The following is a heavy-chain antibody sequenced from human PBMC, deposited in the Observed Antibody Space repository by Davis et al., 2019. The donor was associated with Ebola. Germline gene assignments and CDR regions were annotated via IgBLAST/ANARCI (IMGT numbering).Heavy chain of an antibody. D-gene: IGHD6-13*01. J-gene: IGHJ6*04. CDR3: ARGGSSWYYYGMDV. CDR2: IYYSGST. V-gene: IGHV4-61*01. Sequence: MPSETLSLTCTVSGGSVSSGSYYWSWIRQPPGKGLEWIGYIYYSGSTNYNPSLKSRVTISVDTSKNQFSLKLSSVTAADTAVYYCARGGSSWYYYGMDVWGKGTTVTVSS. CDR1: GGSVSSGSYY.